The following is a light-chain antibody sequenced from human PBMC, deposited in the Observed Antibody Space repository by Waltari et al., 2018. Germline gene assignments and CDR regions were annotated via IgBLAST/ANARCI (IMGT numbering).Light chain of an antibody. J-gene: IGLJ3*02. CDR1: RRDVGSLDFNL. CDR3: CSYAGSDTWV. V-gene: IGLV2-23*01. CDR2: EGN. Sequence: QSALTQPASVSGSPGQSTTISCTGTRRDVGSLDFNLVSWYQQHPGKAPKLMIYEGNKRPSGVSSRFSGSKSGNTASLTISGLQAEDEADYYCCSYAGSDTWVFGGGTKLTVL.